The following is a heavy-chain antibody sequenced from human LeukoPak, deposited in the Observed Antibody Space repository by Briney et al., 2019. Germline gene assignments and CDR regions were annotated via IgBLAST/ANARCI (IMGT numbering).Heavy chain of an antibody. CDR1: GGSISSYY. CDR2: IYYSGST. CDR3: ARGRDGYNWSSFDY. V-gene: IGHV4-59*01. Sequence: SETLSLTCTVSGGSISSYYWSWIRQPPGRGLEWIGYIYYSGSTNYNPSLKSRVTISVDTSKNQFSLKLSSVTAADTAVYYCARGRDGYNWSSFDYWGQGTLVTVSS. D-gene: IGHD5-24*01. J-gene: IGHJ4*02.